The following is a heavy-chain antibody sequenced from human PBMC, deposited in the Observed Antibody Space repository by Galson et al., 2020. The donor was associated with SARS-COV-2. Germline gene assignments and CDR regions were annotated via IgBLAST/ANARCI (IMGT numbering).Heavy chain of an antibody. CDR1: GFMFSNYA. CDR2: ISFNGAST. V-gene: IGHV3-64D*08. Sequence: GESLKISCSGPGFMFSNYAMHWVRQAPGKGLEYVSTISFNGASTYYADSVKGRFTISRDNSKNTLYLQMSSLRPEDTAVYYCVKLLRFLEWFQAGDYWGQGALVTVSS. D-gene: IGHD3-3*01. CDR3: VKLLRFLEWFQAGDY. J-gene: IGHJ4*02.